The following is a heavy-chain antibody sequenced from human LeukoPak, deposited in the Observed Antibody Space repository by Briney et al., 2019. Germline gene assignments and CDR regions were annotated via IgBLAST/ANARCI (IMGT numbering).Heavy chain of an antibody. J-gene: IGHJ4*02. D-gene: IGHD3-22*01. Sequence: GGSLRLSCAASGFSFSSYAMTWVRQAPGKGLEWVSAMSGGGAGTYYADSVKGRFTISRDNSKNTLYLLMTSLRAEDTAVYYCAKRMGYYDSSGYSESIDYWGQGTLVTVS. CDR1: GFSFSSYA. CDR2: MSGGGAGT. CDR3: AKRMGYYDSSGYSESIDY. V-gene: IGHV3-23*01.